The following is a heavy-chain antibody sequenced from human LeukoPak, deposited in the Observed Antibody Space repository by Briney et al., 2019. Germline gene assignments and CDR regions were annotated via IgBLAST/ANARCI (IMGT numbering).Heavy chain of an antibody. V-gene: IGHV3-33*01. Sequence: GGSLRLSCAASGFTFSSYGMHWVRQAPGKGLEWVALIWYDGSNKYSADSVKGRFTISRGNSKNTLYLQMNSLRAEDTAVYYCARALFNYDSSGLTYWGQGTLVTVSS. D-gene: IGHD3-22*01. CDR1: GFTFSSYG. CDR3: ARALFNYDSSGLTY. J-gene: IGHJ4*02. CDR2: IWYDGSNK.